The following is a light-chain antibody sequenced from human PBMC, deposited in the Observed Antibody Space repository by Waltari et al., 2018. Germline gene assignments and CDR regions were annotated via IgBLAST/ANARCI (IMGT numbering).Light chain of an antibody. CDR2: EVT. CDR1: SSDVGGYNF. V-gene: IGLV2-14*01. J-gene: IGLJ2*01. Sequence: QSALTQPASVSGSPGQSITISCTGTSSDVGGYNFVPWYQQHPGKAPKLIIYEVTNRPSGVSNRFSASKSGNTASLTISGLQTEDEAEYFCSSYTSTSTLGIFGGGTKVTVL. CDR3: SSYTSTSTLGI.